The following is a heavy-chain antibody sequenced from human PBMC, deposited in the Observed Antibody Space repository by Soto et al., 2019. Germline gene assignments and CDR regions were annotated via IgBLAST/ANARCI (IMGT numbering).Heavy chain of an antibody. D-gene: IGHD1-26*01. Sequence: GASVKVSCKASGYTFTSYYMHWVRQAPGQGLERMGIINPSGGSTSYAQKFQGRVTMTRDTSTSTVYMELSSLRSEDTAVYYCARAPGARGLVGKFDPWGQGTLVTVSS. J-gene: IGHJ5*02. CDR1: GYTFTSYY. CDR2: INPSGGST. V-gene: IGHV1-46*01. CDR3: ARAPGARGLVGKFDP.